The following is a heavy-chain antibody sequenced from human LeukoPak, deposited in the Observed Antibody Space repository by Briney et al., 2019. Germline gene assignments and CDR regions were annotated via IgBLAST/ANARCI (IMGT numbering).Heavy chain of an antibody. CDR1: GYSISSGYY. CDR3: ARIGYSYGYGSDY. J-gene: IGHJ4*02. V-gene: IGHV4-38-2*02. Sequence: SETLSLTCTVSGYSISSGYYWGWIRQPPGKGLEWIGSIYHSGSTYYNPSLKSRVTVSVDTSKNQFSPKLSSVTAADTAVYYCARIGYSYGYGSDYWGQGTLVTVSS. D-gene: IGHD5-18*01. CDR2: IYHSGST.